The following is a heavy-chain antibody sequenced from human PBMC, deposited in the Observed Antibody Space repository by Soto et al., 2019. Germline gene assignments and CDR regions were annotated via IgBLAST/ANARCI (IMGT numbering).Heavy chain of an antibody. CDR1: VASITSGGYY. Sequence: QVQLQESGPGLVKPSQTLSLTCTVSVASITSGGYYWGWIRQHPGKGLEWIGYIYYSGSTYYNPSLQSRVTISVDTSKNQFSLKLSSVTAADTAVYYCTRSIQHWGQGTLVTVSS. J-gene: IGHJ1*01. CDR2: IYYSGST. CDR3: TRSIQH. V-gene: IGHV4-31*03.